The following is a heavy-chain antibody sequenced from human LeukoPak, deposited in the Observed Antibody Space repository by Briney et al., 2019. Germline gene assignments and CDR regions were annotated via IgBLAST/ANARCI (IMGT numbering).Heavy chain of an antibody. V-gene: IGHV3-23*01. J-gene: IGHJ4*02. Sequence: PGGSLRLSCAASGFTFSSYAMSWFRQSPGKGWRWFSAISGSGGSTYYADSVKGRFTISRDNSKNTLYLQMNSLRAEDTAVYYCAKGPEYSSSSPFDYWGQGTLVTVSS. CDR3: AKGPEYSSSSPFDY. CDR2: ISGSGGST. D-gene: IGHD6-6*01. CDR1: GFTFSSYA.